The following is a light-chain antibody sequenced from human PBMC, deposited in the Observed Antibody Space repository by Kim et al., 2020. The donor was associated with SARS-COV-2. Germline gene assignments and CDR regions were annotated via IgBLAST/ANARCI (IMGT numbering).Light chain of an antibody. V-gene: IGKV3-11*01. CDR1: RSISNY. Sequence: EVVLTQSPATLSSSPGERATLSCRASRSISNYLAWYQQKPGQPPRLLIYDASDRATGIPVRFSGSGSGTDFTLTISSLEPEDCAVYYCQQRGNWPWTFGQGTKVDIK. J-gene: IGKJ1*01. CDR2: DAS. CDR3: QQRGNWPWT.